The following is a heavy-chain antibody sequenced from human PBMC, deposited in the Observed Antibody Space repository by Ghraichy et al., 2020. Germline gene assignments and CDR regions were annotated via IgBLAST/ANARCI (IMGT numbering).Heavy chain of an antibody. V-gene: IGHV3-21*01. Sequence: GGSLRLSCAASGFTFSNYNMNWVRQAPGKGLEWVSVMSKSGTYIYYADSVKGRFTISRDNAKNSLYLQMNSLRANDTAVYYCARDKGYYSDSSAGVLDLWGQGTMVIVSS. CDR1: GFTFSNYN. J-gene: IGHJ3*01. D-gene: IGHD3-22*01. CDR3: ARDKGYYSDSSAGVLDL. CDR2: MSKSGTYI.